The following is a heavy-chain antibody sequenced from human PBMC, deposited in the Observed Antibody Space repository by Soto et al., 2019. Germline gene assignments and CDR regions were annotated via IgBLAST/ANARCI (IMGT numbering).Heavy chain of an antibody. CDR1: GFTVSSNH. J-gene: IGHJ4*02. CDR2: IYHRGDT. Sequence: VQLVESGGGLIQPGGSLRLSCADSGFTVSSNHMTWIRQAPGRGPEWVSTIYHRGDTFYADSVKGRFAISRANAKNMLYLQITSLRPEDTAVYYCAAGVDEAKDGYWGQGTLVTVSS. D-gene: IGHD5-18*01. CDR3: AAGVDEAKDGY. V-gene: IGHV3-53*01.